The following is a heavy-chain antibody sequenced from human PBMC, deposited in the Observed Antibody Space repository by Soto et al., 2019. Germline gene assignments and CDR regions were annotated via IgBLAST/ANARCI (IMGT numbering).Heavy chain of an antibody. D-gene: IGHD4-4*01. V-gene: IGHV3-53*01. CDR1: GFTVSNSY. J-gene: IGHJ4*02. CDR2: IYSGGTT. Sequence: EVQLVESGGGLVQPGGSLRLSCAASGFTVSNSYMIWFRLPPGKGLEWVSLIYSGGTTYYADSVKGRFTISRDNSKNTLYLQMNSLRVEDTAVYYCARNGWGMATVGMWGPGTLVTVSS. CDR3: ARNGWGMATVGM.